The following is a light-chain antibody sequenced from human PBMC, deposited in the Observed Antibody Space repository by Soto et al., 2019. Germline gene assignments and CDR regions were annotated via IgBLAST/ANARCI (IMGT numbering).Light chain of an antibody. CDR1: QSVSTSY. CDR3: QQFSSYPLT. CDR2: GAS. Sequence: EIVLTQSPGTLSLSPGEGATLSCRASQSVSTSYLAWYQQKRGQAPRLLIYGASSRATGIPDRFSGGGSGTDFTLTISRLEPEDFAVYYCQQFSSYPLTFGGGTKVDIK. V-gene: IGKV3-20*01. J-gene: IGKJ4*01.